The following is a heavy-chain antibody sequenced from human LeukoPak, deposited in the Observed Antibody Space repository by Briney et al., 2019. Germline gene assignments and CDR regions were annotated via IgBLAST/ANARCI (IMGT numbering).Heavy chain of an antibody. J-gene: IGHJ4*02. Sequence: ASVKVSCKASGYTFTSYAMNWVRQAPGQGLEWMGWINTNTGNPTYAQGFTGRFVFSLDTSVSTAYLQISSLKAEDTAVYYCARDRSYYDSSGYTPPDYWGQGTLVTVSS. D-gene: IGHD3-22*01. CDR1: GYTFTSYA. CDR3: ARDRSYYDSSGYTPPDY. CDR2: INTNTGNP. V-gene: IGHV7-4-1*02.